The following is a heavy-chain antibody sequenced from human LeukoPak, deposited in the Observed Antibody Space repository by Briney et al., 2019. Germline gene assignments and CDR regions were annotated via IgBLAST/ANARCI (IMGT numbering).Heavy chain of an antibody. CDR2: ITSSGDDI. CDR3: ASDIVATSGDF. J-gene: IGHJ4*02. D-gene: IGHD5-12*01. CDR1: GFTFSDYY. V-gene: IGHV3-11*01. Sequence: PGGSLRLSCAACGFTFSDYYMSWIRQAPGKGLEWVAYITSSGDDICYADSVKGRFTISRDNAKNALFLRMSSLRVEDTATYYCASDIVATSGDFWGQGTLVSVSS.